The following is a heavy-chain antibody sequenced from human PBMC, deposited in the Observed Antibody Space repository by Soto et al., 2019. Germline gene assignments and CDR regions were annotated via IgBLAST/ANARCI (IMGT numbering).Heavy chain of an antibody. V-gene: IGHV3-9*01. CDR2: ISWNSGSI. Sequence: EVQLVESGGGLVQPGRSLRLSCAASGFTFGDYAMHWVRQAPGKGLEWVSGISWNSGSIGYAESVKGRFTISRDNAKNSLHLQMTSPRAEDTAWHYCAYDLNAEAGRARFDYWGQGTLVTVSS. D-gene: IGHD6-19*01. CDR1: GFTFGDYA. CDR3: AYDLNAEAGRARFDY. J-gene: IGHJ4*02.